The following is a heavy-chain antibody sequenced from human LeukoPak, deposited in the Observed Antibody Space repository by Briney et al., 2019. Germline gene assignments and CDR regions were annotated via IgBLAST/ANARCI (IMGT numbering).Heavy chain of an antibody. CDR3: ARYLRLSGLAYYYMDV. Sequence: PSETLSLTCTVSGGSISSYSWSWIRQPPGKGLEWIGYIYYSGSTYYNPSLKSRVTISVDRSKNQFSLKLSSVTAADTAVYYCARYLRLSGLAYYYMDVWGKGTTVTVSS. CDR2: IYYSGST. V-gene: IGHV4-59*12. D-gene: IGHD6-19*01. CDR1: GGSISSYS. J-gene: IGHJ6*03.